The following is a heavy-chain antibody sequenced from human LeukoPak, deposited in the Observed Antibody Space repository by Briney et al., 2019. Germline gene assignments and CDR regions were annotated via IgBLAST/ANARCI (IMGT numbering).Heavy chain of an antibody. V-gene: IGHV4-59*01. CDR3: AKYSSSGYNWFDP. J-gene: IGHJ5*02. D-gene: IGHD6-19*01. CDR2: IYYTGST. CDR1: GGSFSGYY. Sequence: ASETLSLTCAVYGGSFSGYYWAWIRQPPGKGLEWIGYIYYTGSTNYNPALKSRLTILVDTSKNQFSLTLTSVTAEDTAVYYCAKYSSSGYNWFDPWGQGILVTVSS.